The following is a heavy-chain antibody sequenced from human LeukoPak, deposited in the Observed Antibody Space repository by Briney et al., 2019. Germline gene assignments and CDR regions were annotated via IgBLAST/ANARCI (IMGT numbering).Heavy chain of an antibody. CDR2: IASGGSST. CDR3: ATKMARGGFDI. Sequence: PGGSLRPSCAASGFTFSSYAMNWVRQAPGKGLEWVSLIASGGSSTYYADSVQGRFSISRDNSKNTLFLQMNSLRAEDTALYYCATKMARGGFDIWGQGTMVTVSS. J-gene: IGHJ3*02. D-gene: IGHD5-24*01. V-gene: IGHV3-23*03. CDR1: GFTFSSYA.